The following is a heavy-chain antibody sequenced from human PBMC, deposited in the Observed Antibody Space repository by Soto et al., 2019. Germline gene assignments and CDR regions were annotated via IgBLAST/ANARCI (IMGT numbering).Heavy chain of an antibody. J-gene: IGHJ3*02. CDR2: IIPIFGTA. D-gene: IGHD3-22*01. Sequence: ASVKVSCKASGGTFSSYAISWVRRAPGQGLEWMGGIIPIFGTANYAQKFQGRVTITADKSTSTAYMELSSLRSEDTAVYYCASSITMIVVVITTGAFDIWGQGTMVTVSS. CDR3: ASSITMIVVVITTGAFDI. CDR1: GGTFSSYA. V-gene: IGHV1-69*06.